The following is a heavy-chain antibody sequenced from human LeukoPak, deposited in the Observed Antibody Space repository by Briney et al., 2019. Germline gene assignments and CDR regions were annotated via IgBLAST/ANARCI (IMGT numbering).Heavy chain of an antibody. J-gene: IGHJ5*02. CDR1: GYTFTNFG. D-gene: IGHD2-15*01. Sequence: ASVTVSCKASGYTFTNFGISWVRQAPGQGLEWMGWISPYNGNTDSPQKVQGRVTMTTDTSTSTAYMKLRSLRSDDTAVYYCARGGVGHCSGGSCPTSWFDPWGQGTLVTVSS. CDR3: ARGGVGHCSGGSCPTSWFDP. V-gene: IGHV1-18*01. CDR2: ISPYNGNT.